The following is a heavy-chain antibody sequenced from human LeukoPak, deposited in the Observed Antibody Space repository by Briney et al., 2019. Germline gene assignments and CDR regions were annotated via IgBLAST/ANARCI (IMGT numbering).Heavy chain of an antibody. D-gene: IGHD4-23*01. Sequence: GGSLRLSCAASGFTVSSYDMRWVRQPAGKGPEWVSGIGSAGGTYYPGSVKGRFTTFRENAKNSLYLQMNSLRAGDTAVYYCARSPYGGNSGFDYWGQGTLVTVSS. J-gene: IGHJ4*02. CDR2: IGSAGGT. CDR1: GFTVSSYD. CDR3: ARSPYGGNSGFDY. V-gene: IGHV3-13*04.